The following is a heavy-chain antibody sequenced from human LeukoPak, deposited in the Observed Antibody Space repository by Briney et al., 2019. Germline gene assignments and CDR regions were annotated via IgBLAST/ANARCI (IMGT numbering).Heavy chain of an antibody. Sequence: PGGSLRLSCAAPGFTFSSYSMNWVRQAPGKGLEWVSSISSSSSYIYYADSVKGRFTISRDNAKNSLYLQMNSLRAEDTAVYYCARDRRDYYDSSGYYSRTVGDAFDIWGQGTMVTVSS. D-gene: IGHD3-22*01. CDR2: ISSSSSYI. J-gene: IGHJ3*02. CDR3: ARDRRDYYDSSGYYSRTVGDAFDI. CDR1: GFTFSSYS. V-gene: IGHV3-21*01.